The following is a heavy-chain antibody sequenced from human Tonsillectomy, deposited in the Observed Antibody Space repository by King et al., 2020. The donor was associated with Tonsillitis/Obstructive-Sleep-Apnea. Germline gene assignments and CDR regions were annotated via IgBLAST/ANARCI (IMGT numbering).Heavy chain of an antibody. D-gene: IGHD5-18*01. J-gene: IGHJ6*03. V-gene: IGHV3-21*01. CDR1: GFTLSVYS. CDR3: ARDGFSGSYFYDMDV. Sequence: VQLVESGGGLVRPGESLRLSCVASGFTLSVYSMNWVRQAPGKGLEWVSSISSSSTYMYYADSVKGRFTISRDNAKNSLYLEMNSLRAEDTAVYYCARDGFSGSYFYDMDVWGKGTTDTVSS. CDR2: ISSSSTYM.